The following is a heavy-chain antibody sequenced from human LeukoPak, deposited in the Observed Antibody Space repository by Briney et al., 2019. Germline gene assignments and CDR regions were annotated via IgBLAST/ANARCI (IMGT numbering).Heavy chain of an antibody. Sequence: ASVKVSCKASGYTFTGYYIHWVRQAPGQGLEWMGWINPNSGGTNSAQKFQGRVTMTRDTSISTAYMELRRLRSDDTAVYYCASSYSSSWSFFDYWGQGTLVTVSS. V-gene: IGHV1-2*02. D-gene: IGHD6-13*01. CDR2: INPNSGGT. J-gene: IGHJ4*02. CDR3: ASSYSSSWSFFDY. CDR1: GYTFTGYY.